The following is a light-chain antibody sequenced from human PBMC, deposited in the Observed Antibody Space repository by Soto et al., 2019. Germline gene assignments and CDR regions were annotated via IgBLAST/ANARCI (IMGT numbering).Light chain of an antibody. Sequence: PVLTKPASGYGFPGQSITISCTRTSSDVGSYNLVSWYQQHPGKAPKLMIYEVSKRPSGVSNRFSGSKSGNTASLTISGVQAEDEADYYCCSYAGSSTFLYVFGTGTKVTVL. CDR1: SSDVGSYNL. CDR2: EVS. V-gene: IGLV2-23*02. J-gene: IGLJ1*01. CDR3: CSYAGSSTFLYV.